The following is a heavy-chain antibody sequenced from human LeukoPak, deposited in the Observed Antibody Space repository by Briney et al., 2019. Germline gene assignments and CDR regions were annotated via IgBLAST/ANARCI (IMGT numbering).Heavy chain of an antibody. Sequence: SETLSLTCTVSGGSISSYYWSWIRQPPGKGLEWIGRIYTSGSTNYNPSLKSRVTISVDTSKNQFSLKLSSVTAADTAVYYCARDNAMVRGVTSDYWGQGTLVTVSS. CDR3: ARDNAMVRGVTSDY. CDR1: GGSISSYY. D-gene: IGHD3-10*01. J-gene: IGHJ4*02. CDR2: IYTSGST. V-gene: IGHV4-4*08.